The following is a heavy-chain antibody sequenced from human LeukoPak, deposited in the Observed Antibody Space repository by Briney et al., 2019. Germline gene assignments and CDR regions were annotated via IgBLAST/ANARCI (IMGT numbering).Heavy chain of an antibody. V-gene: IGHV4-38-2*01. J-gene: IGHJ3*02. D-gene: IGHD5-24*01. CDR1: AYSTTSGYY. Sequence: NPSETLSLTCAVSAYSTTSGYYWGWIRQPPGKGLEWIGSIYHSGSTYYNPSLKSRVTISVDTSKNQFSLKLSAVTAADTAVYYCARHVRLGGYNYAFDIWGQGTMVSVSS. CDR2: IYHSGST. CDR3: ARHVRLGGYNYAFDI.